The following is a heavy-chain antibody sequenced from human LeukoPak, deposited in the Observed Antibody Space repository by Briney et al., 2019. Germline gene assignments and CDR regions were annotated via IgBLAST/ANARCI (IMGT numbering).Heavy chain of an antibody. V-gene: IGHV3-21*04. CDR2: ISSSSSYI. CDR1: GFTFSSYS. J-gene: IGHJ4*02. Sequence: GGSLRLSCAASGFTFSSYSMNWVRQAPGKGLEWDSSISSSSSYIYYADSVKGRFTISRDNAKNSLYLQMNSLRAEDTAVYYCAKTGTPWYYFDYWGQGTLVTVSS. D-gene: IGHD1-1*01. CDR3: AKTGTPWYYFDY.